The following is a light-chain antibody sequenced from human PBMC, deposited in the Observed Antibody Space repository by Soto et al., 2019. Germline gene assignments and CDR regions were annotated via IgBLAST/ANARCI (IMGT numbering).Light chain of an antibody. CDR2: GAS. CDR3: QQYGSSPYT. Sequence: EIVLTQSPGTLSLSPGERATLSCRASPSVSSSSLAWYQQKPGQAPRLLIYGASSRATGIPDRFSGSGSGTDFTLTISRLEPEDFAVFYCQQYGSSPYTFGQGTKLEIK. V-gene: IGKV3-20*01. J-gene: IGKJ2*01. CDR1: PSVSSSS.